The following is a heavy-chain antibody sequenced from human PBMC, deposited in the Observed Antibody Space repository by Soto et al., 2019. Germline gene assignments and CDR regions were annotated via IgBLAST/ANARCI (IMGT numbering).Heavy chain of an antibody. J-gene: IGHJ4*02. CDR1: GYTFINYH. V-gene: IGHV1-18*01. CDR3: SKSPRGEMATD. Sequence: QVQLVQSGGEVKKPGASVTVSCKASGYTFINYHITWVRQAPGQGLEWMAWINTYNGMTDYAQKFQGRVTMTRDTSTITAYMELRNLGSDDTSVYFCSKSPRGEMATDWGQGTLVTVSS. D-gene: IGHD5-12*01. CDR2: INTYNGMT.